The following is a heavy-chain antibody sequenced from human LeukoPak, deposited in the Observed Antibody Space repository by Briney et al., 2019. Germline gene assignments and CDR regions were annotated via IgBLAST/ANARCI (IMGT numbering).Heavy chain of an antibody. V-gene: IGHV4-38-2*02. CDR1: GYSISSGYY. CDR3: ARDFLEWLSRKDAFDI. CDR2: IYHSGST. J-gene: IGHJ3*02. D-gene: IGHD3-3*01. Sequence: SETLSLTCAVSGYSISSGYYWGWIRQPPGKGLEWIGSIYHSGSTYYNPSLKSRVTMSVDTSKNQFSLKLSSVTAADTAVYYCARDFLEWLSRKDAFDIWGQGTMVTVSS.